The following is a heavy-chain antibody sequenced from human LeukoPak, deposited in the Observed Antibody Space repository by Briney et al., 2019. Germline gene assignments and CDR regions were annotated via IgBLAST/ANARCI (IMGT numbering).Heavy chain of an antibody. J-gene: IGHJ5*02. V-gene: IGHV3-23*01. D-gene: IGHD4-17*01. CDR3: AKAPNGDYGGNWFDP. CDR2: ISGSGGST. Sequence: PGGSLRLSCAASGFTFSSYAMSWVRQAPGKGLEWVSAISGSGGSTYYADSVKGRFTISRDNSKNTLYLQMNSLRAEGMAVYYCAKAPNGDYGGNWFDPWGQGTLVTVSS. CDR1: GFTFSSYA.